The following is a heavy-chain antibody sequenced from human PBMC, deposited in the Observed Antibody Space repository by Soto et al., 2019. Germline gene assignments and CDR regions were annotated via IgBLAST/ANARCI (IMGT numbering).Heavy chain of an antibody. CDR2: IVVGSGNT. Sequence: SVKVSCKASGFTFTSSAVQWVRQARGQRLEWIGWIVVGSGNTNYAQKFQERVTITRDMSTSTAYMELNSLRAEDTAVYYCVKLGVAAIWAPRDYGEYWGKGTLVTVSS. D-gene: IGHD5-12*01. CDR3: VKLGVAAIWAPRDYGEY. CDR1: GFTFTSSA. J-gene: IGHJ4*02. V-gene: IGHV1-58*01.